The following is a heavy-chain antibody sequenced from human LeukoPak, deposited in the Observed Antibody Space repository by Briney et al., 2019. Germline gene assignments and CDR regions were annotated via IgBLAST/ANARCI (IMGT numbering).Heavy chain of an antibody. CDR3: ARAGYGSGSYYLDY. CDR2: IYHSGST. D-gene: IGHD3-10*01. J-gene: IGHJ4*02. Sequence: SETLSLTCAVSGGSISSGGYSWSWIRQPPGKGLEWIGYIYHSGSTYYNPSLKSRVTISVDRSKNQFSLKLSSVIAADTAVYYCARAGYGSGSYYLDYWGQGTLVTVSS. V-gene: IGHV4-30-2*01. CDR1: GGSISSGGYS.